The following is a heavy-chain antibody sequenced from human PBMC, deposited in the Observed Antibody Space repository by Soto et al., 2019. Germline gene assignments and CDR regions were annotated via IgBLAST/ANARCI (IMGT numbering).Heavy chain of an antibody. CDR2: IKQDGSEK. V-gene: IGHV3-7*01. CDR3: ARRLNAVVVPPPFDY. Sequence: GGSLRLSCAASGFTFSSYWMSWVRQAPGKGLEWVANIKQDGSEKYYVDSVKGRFTISRANAKNSLYLQMNSLRAEDTAVYYCARRLNAVVVPPPFDYWGQGTLVTVSS. J-gene: IGHJ4*02. CDR1: GFTFSSYW. D-gene: IGHD2-2*01.